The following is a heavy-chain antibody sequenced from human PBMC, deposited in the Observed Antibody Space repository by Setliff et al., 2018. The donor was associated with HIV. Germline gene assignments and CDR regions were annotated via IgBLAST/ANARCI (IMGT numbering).Heavy chain of an antibody. V-gene: IGHV5-51*01. D-gene: IGHD4-4*01. Sequence: PGESLKISCKGSGYSFTSYWIGWVRQMPGKGLEWMGIIYPGDSDTRYSPPFQGQVTISADKSISTAYLQWSSLKASDTAMYYCARLKSPTPHYYYGMDVWGQGTTVTVSS. CDR1: GYSFTSYW. CDR2: IYPGDSDT. J-gene: IGHJ6*02. CDR3: ARLKSPTPHYYYGMDV.